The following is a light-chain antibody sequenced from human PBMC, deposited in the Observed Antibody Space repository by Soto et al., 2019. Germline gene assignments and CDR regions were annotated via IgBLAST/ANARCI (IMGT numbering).Light chain of an antibody. J-gene: IGLJ2*01. Sequence: QSVLTQPPSVSAAPGQTVTISCSGDSSNIGSSFVSWYQQVPGTAPKLLIYDNDKRPSEIPDRFSASKSGASASLDITGLQTGDEADYHCAAWDSRLSAVLFGGGTKLTVL. V-gene: IGLV1-51*01. CDR3: AAWDSRLSAVL. CDR2: DND. CDR1: SSNIGSSF.